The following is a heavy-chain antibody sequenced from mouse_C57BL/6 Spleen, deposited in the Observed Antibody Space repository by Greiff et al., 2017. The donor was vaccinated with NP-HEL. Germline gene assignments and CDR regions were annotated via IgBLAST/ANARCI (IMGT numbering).Heavy chain of an antibody. J-gene: IGHJ2*01. CDR2: INYDGSST. Sequence: EVKLMESEGGLVQPGSSMKLSCTASGFTFSDYYMAWVRQVPEKGLEWVANINYDGSSTYYLDSLKSRFIISRVNAKNILYLQMSSLKSEDTATYYCARALYGNYFDYWGQGTTLTVSS. CDR1: GFTFSDYY. D-gene: IGHD2-1*01. CDR3: ARALYGNYFDY. V-gene: IGHV5-16*01.